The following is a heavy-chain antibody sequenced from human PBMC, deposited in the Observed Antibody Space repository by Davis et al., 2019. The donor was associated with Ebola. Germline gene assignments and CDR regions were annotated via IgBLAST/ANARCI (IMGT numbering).Heavy chain of an antibody. Sequence: GGSLRLSCAASGFTVSSNYMSWVRQAPGKGLEWVSVIYSGGSTYYADSVKGRFTISRDNSKNTLYLQMNSLRAEDTAVYYCARDTFGAVAGIFDYWGQGTLVTVSS. CDR1: GFTVSSNY. J-gene: IGHJ4*02. V-gene: IGHV3-53*05. CDR3: ARDTFGAVAGIFDY. D-gene: IGHD6-19*01. CDR2: IYSGGST.